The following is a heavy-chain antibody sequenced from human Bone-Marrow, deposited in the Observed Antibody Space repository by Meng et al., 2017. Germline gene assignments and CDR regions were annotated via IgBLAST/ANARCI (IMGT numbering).Heavy chain of an antibody. J-gene: IGHJ3*02. CDR3: AKDHGYYDFWSGYYGDAFDI. Sequence: ETLSLTCTVSGGSISSSSYYWGWIRQPPGKGLEWVSAISGSGGSTYYADSVKGRFTISRDNSKNTLYLQMNSLRAEDTAVYYCAKDHGYYDFWSGYYGDAFDIWGQGTMVTVSS. CDR1: GGSISSSSYY. D-gene: IGHD3-3*01. V-gene: IGHV3-23*01. CDR2: ISGSGGST.